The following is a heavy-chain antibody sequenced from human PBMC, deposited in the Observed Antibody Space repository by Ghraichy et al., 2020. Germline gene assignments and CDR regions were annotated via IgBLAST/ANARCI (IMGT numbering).Heavy chain of an antibody. CDR1: GFIFNNYA. V-gene: IGHV3-23*01. CDR2: ITGSGGIT. D-gene: IGHD3-9*01. CDR3: ATDPYSILTGYFAN. Sequence: GGSLRLSCRASGFIFNNYAMSWVRQAPGRGLEWVSSITGSGGITYHADTVKGRFTISRDNYMNTLYLHVNSLRAEDTAVYYCATDPYSILTGYFANWGQGTLVTVSP. J-gene: IGHJ4*02.